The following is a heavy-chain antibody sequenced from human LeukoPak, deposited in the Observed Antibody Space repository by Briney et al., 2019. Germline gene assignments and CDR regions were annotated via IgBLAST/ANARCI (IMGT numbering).Heavy chain of an antibody. D-gene: IGHD6-13*01. CDR3: AKWDSSSWQFYYYGMDV. J-gene: IGHJ6*02. Sequence: GGSLRLSCAASGFTFSSYAMSWVRQAPGKGLEWVSAISGSGGSTYYADSVKGQFTISRDNSKNTLYLQMNSLRAEDTAVYYCAKWDSSSWQFYYYGMDVWGQGTTVTVS. V-gene: IGHV3-23*01. CDR1: GFTFSSYA. CDR2: ISGSGGST.